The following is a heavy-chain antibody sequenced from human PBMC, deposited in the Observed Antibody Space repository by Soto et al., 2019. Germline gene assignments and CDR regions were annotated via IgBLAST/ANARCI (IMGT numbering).Heavy chain of an antibody. V-gene: IGHV4-59*01. CDR1: GGSISIYY. J-gene: IGHJ4*02. CDR2: IYYSGST. CDR3: ARGPRGNYGYPSYFAF. Sequence: PSETLSLTCTVSGGSISIYYWSWIRQPPGKGLEWIGYIYYSGSTNYNPSLKSRVTISVDTSKNQFSLKLSSVTAADTAVYYCARGPRGNYGYPSYFAFWGQGTLVTVSS. D-gene: IGHD3-10*01.